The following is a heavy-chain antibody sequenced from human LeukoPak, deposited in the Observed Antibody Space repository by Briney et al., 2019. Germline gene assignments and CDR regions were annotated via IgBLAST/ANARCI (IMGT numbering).Heavy chain of an antibody. CDR3: LTIVETDLDAFDI. V-gene: IGHV3-74*01. CDR2: INPDDGST. CDR1: GFTFSSYA. Sequence: GGSLRLSCAASGFTFSSYAMSWVRQAPGKGLVWVSRINPDDGSTSYADSVKGRFTISRDNAKSTLYLQMNSLRAEDTAVYYCLTIVETDLDAFDIWGQGTLVTVSS. J-gene: IGHJ3*02. D-gene: IGHD2-21*01.